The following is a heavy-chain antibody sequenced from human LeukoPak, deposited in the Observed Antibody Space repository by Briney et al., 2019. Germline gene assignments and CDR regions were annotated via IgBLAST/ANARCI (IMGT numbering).Heavy chain of an antibody. J-gene: IGHJ4*02. CDR3: AKVTYGSGTYGAFDS. Sequence: GGTLRLSCAASGFTFSSHGMSWVRQAPGKGLEWVSTISGSGDYTYYADSVKGRFTISRDNSKNTLHLQMNSLRAEDTAIYYCAKVTYGSGTYGAFDSWGQGTLVTVSS. CDR1: GFTFSSHG. V-gene: IGHV3-23*01. D-gene: IGHD3-10*01. CDR2: ISGSGDYT.